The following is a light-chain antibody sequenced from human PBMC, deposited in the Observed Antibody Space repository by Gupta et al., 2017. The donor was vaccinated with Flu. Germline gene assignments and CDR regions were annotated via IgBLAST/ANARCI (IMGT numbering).Light chain of an antibody. CDR3: QQRSSWPHT. V-gene: IGKV3-11*01. J-gene: IGKJ4*01. Sequence: DIVLTQSPATLSLSPGERATLSCSASQSVSSYLAWYQQKPGQAPRLLIYDASNRATGIPARFSGSGSGTDFTLTISSLEPEDFAVYSCQQRSSWPHTFGGGTKVEIK. CDR1: QSVSSY. CDR2: DAS.